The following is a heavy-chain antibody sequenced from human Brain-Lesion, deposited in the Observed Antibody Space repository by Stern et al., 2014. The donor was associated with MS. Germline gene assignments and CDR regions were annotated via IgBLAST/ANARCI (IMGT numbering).Heavy chain of an antibody. CDR1: GGSINSSSYY. V-gene: IGHV4-39*02. CDR2: IYYSGSS. CDR3: ARLGVMVTFGGVIAPSDFDS. Sequence: QLQLQESGPGLVKPSETLSLSCTVSGGSINSSSYYWGWVRQPPGKGLEWIGSIYYSGSSHSNPSLKSRLAMSVDASQNHFSLRLSSVTAADTAVYYCARLGVMVTFGGVIAPSDFDSWGQGTLVTVSS. D-gene: IGHD3-16*02. J-gene: IGHJ4*02.